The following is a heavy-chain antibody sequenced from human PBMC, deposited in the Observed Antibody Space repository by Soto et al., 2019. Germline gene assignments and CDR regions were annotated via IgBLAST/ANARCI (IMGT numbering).Heavy chain of an antibody. CDR2: ISSNGGST. CDR3: ARDRGAMVRGKRRYYYYMDG. Sequence: GEPQSVVYGNSVVLCGSCTMNRVRQAPGKGLEYVSAISSNGGSTYYANSVKGRFTISRDNSKNTLYLQMGSLRAEDMAVYYCARDRGAMVRGKRRYYYYMDGWGKGTRVTVSS. CDR1: VVLCGSCT. V-gene: IGHV3-64*01. D-gene: IGHD3-10*01. J-gene: IGHJ6*03.